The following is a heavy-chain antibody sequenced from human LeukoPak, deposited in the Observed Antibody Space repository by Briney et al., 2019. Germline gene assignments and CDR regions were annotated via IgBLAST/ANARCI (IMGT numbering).Heavy chain of an antibody. V-gene: IGHV1-8*03. J-gene: IGHJ2*01. D-gene: IGHD6-19*01. CDR1: GYTFTSHD. CDR2: MNPNSGNT. CDR3: ARGEGSGWYRSWYFDL. Sequence: ASVKVSCKASGYTFTSHDINWVRQATGQGLEWMGWMNPNSGNTGYAQKFQGRVTITRNTSISTAYMELSSLRSEDTAVYYCARGEGSGWYRSWYFDLWGRGTLVTVSS.